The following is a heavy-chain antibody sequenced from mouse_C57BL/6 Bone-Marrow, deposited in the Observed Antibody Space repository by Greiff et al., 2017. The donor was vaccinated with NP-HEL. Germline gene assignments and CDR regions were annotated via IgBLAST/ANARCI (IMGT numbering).Heavy chain of an antibody. J-gene: IGHJ3*01. CDR1: GYTFTSYW. V-gene: IGHV1-59*01. Sequence: QVQLQQPGAELVRPGTSVKLSCKASGYTFTSYWMHWVKQRPGQGLEWIGVIDPSDSYTNYNQKFKGKATLTVDTSSSTAYMQLSSLTSEDSGVYYCARSMVTASWFAYWGQGTLVTVSA. CDR2: IDPSDSYT. CDR3: ARSMVTASWFAY. D-gene: IGHD2-2*01.